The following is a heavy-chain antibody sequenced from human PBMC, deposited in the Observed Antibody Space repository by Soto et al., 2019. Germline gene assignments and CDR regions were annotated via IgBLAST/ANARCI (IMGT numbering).Heavy chain of an antibody. Sequence: EVQFVESGGGLVQPGGSLTLSCAASGFTFSNFWMTWVRQPPGKGLEWVANINYDGSETYHVDSVKGRFTISRENAKNSLYLQMNSLRVEDTAMYYCAKGHYGDGVGWGQGTLVTVSS. J-gene: IGHJ4*02. CDR3: AKGHYGDGVG. V-gene: IGHV3-7*03. CDR2: INYDGSET. D-gene: IGHD4-17*01. CDR1: GFTFSNFW.